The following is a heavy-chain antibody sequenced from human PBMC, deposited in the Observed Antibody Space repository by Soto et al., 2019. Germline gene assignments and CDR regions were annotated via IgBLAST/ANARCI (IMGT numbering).Heavy chain of an antibody. CDR2: ISYDGSNK. Sequence: PGGSLRLSCAASGFTFSSYGMHWVRQAPGKGLEWVAVISYDGSNKYYADSVKGRCTISRDNSKNTLYLQMNSLRAEDTAVYYCAKEDLGGIVTNSIDYWGQGTLVTVSS. V-gene: IGHV3-30*18. D-gene: IGHD5-18*01. CDR1: GFTFSSYG. J-gene: IGHJ4*02. CDR3: AKEDLGGIVTNSIDY.